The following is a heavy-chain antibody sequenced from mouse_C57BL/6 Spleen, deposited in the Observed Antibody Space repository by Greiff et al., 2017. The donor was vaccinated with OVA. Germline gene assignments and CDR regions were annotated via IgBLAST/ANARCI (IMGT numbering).Heavy chain of an antibody. J-gene: IGHJ2*01. V-gene: IGHV1-42*01. CDR1: GYSFTGYY. CDR3: AREADYYGSSPYFDY. D-gene: IGHD1-1*01. Sequence: EVQVVESGPELVKPGASVKISCKASGYSFTGYYMNWVKQSPEKSLEWIGEINPSTGGTTYNQKFKAKATLTVDKSSSTAYMQLKSLTSEDSAVYYCAREADYYGSSPYFDYWGQGTTLTVSS. CDR2: INPSTGGT.